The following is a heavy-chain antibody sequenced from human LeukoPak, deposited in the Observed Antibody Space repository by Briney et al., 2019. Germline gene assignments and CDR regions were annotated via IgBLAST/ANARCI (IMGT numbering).Heavy chain of an antibody. CDR2: VNDYTGYTGQT. D-gene: IGHD2-21*02. V-gene: IGHV1-18*01. CDR3: ARDQRNCGTDCYHTGLIDY. CDR1: GYTFTNYG. J-gene: IGHJ4*02. Sequence: ASVTVSCKASGYTFTNYGTTWVRQAPGQGLEWMGWVNDYTGYTGQTNYVQKLRGRVTMTIDTSTSTAYMELRSLRSDDTAVYYCARDQRNCGTDCYHTGLIDYWGQGTLVAVSS.